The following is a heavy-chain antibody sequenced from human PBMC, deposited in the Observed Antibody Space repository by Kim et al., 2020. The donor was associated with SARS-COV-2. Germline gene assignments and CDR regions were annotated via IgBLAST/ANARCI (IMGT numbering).Heavy chain of an antibody. V-gene: IGHV1-46*01. J-gene: IGHJ6*02. Sequence: STRYAPKFQGRVTMTRDTTTSTVYMELSSLRSEETAVYYCASPYGMDVWGQGTTVTVSS. CDR3: ASPYGMDV. CDR2: ST.